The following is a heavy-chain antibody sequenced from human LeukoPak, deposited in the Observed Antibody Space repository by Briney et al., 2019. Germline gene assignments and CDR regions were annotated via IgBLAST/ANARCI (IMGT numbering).Heavy chain of an antibody. Sequence: GGSLRLSCTASGFTFGDYAMTWFRQAPGKGLEWVGFVRSKAYGGATEYAASVKDRFTISRDDSKSIAYLQMNSLKTEDTAVYYCAKGAVGSFGSYDDYWGQGTLVTVSS. CDR1: GFTFGDYA. J-gene: IGHJ4*02. CDR2: VRSKAYGGAT. CDR3: AKGAVGSFGSYDDY. D-gene: IGHD3-3*02. V-gene: IGHV3-49*03.